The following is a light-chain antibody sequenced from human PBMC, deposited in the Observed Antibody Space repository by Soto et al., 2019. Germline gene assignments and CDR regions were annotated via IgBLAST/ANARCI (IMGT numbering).Light chain of an antibody. J-gene: IGKJ4*01. CDR1: RGVSANY. Sequence: SPGTMSMSHGEGATLSCRASRGVSANYLAWYQQKPGQAPRLLIYGASSRATGIPDRFSGSGSGTDFTLTTSRLEPEDFAVYYCQPYGSSPLTFGGGTKVDVK. CDR3: QPYGSSPLT. V-gene: IGKV3-20*01. CDR2: GAS.